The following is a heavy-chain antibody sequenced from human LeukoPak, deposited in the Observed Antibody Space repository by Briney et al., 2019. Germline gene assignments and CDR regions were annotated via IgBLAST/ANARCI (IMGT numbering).Heavy chain of an antibody. CDR2: IYHSGST. CDR1: GYSISSGYY. CDR3: ARFYYYYYMDV. Sequence: ASETLSLTCAVSGYSISSGYYWGWIRQPPGKGLEWIGSIYHSGSTYYNPSLKSRVTISVDTSKNQFSLKLGSVTAADTAVYYCARFYYYYYMDVWGKGTTVTVSS. J-gene: IGHJ6*03. V-gene: IGHV4-38-2*01.